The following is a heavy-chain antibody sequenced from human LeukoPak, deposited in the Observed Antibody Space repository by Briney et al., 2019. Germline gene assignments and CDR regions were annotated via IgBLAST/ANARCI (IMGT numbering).Heavy chain of an antibody. V-gene: IGHV4-61*08. J-gene: IGHJ6*02. CDR1: GGSIISGAYY. D-gene: IGHD3-3*01. CDR3: ARDHLTYYDFWSGYQPYYYGMDV. CDR2: IYYSGST. Sequence: SETLSLTCTVSGGSIISGAYYWSWIRQPPGKGLEWIGYIYYSGSTNYNPSLKSRVTISVDTSKNQFSLKLSSVTAADTAVYYCARDHLTYYDFWSGYQPYYYGMDVWGQGTTVTVSS.